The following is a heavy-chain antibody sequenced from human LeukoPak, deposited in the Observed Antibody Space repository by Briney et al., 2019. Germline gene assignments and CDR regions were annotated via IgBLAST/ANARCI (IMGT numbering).Heavy chain of an antibody. CDR3: AKVLDIVVVPAAMYQYYYYGMDV. J-gene: IGHJ6*02. Sequence: PGGSLRLSCAASGFTFSNYWMHWVRQAPGKGLVWVSRINSDGRSTTYADSVKGRFTISRDNSKNTLYLQMNSLRAEDTAVYYCAKVLDIVVVPAAMYQYYYYGMDVWGQGTTVTVSS. CDR1: GFTFSNYW. D-gene: IGHD2-2*01. V-gene: IGHV3-74*01. CDR2: INSDGRST.